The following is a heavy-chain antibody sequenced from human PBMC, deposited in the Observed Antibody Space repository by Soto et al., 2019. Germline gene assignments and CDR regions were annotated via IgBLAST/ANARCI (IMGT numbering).Heavy chain of an antibody. V-gene: IGHV2-5*02. CDR1: GFSLSTSGVG. Sequence: QITLKESGPTLVKPTQTLTLTCTFSGFSLSTSGVGVGWIRQPPGKALEWLALSYWDDDKRYSPSLKSRLTITKDTSKIQVVITMTNMDPVDTATYYCAHSDYGDYAGNWFDPWGQGTLVTVSS. CDR2: SYWDDDK. J-gene: IGHJ5*02. CDR3: AHSDYGDYAGNWFDP. D-gene: IGHD4-17*01.